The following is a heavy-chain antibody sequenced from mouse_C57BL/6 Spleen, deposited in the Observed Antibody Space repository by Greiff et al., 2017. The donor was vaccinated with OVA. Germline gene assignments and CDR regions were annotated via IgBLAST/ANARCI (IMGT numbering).Heavy chain of an antibody. Sequence: VQLQQSGPELLKPGASVKISCKASGYTFTDYYMNWVKQSHGKSLEWIGDINPNNGGTSYNQKFKGKATLTVDKSSSTAYMELRSLTSEDSAVYYCARRVGRGYFDYWGQGTTLTVSS. V-gene: IGHV1-26*01. CDR1: GYTFTDYY. J-gene: IGHJ2*01. CDR2: INPNNGGT. CDR3: ARRVGRGYFDY. D-gene: IGHD4-1*01.